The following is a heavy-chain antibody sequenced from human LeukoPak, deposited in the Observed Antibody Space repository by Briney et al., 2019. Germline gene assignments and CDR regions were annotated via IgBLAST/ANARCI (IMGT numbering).Heavy chain of an antibody. J-gene: IGHJ4*02. CDR2: ISGSGDST. CDR3: GAGGGDTARDY. Sequence: GGSLRLSCAASGFTFRSYAMNWVRQAPGKGLEWVSAISGSGDSTYYADSVKGRFTISRDNSKNTLYLQMNSLRAEDTAVYYWGAGGGDTARDYWGQGTLVTVSS. D-gene: IGHD5-18*01. CDR1: GFTFRSYA. V-gene: IGHV3-23*01.